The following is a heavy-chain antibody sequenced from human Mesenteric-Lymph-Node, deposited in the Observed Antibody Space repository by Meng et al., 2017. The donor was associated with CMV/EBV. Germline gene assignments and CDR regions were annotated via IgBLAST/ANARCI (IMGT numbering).Heavy chain of an antibody. D-gene: IGHD3-3*01. CDR1: GFIFGTYG. CDR2: ISWNGGST. CDR3: ARDGKWLLYEDY. J-gene: IGHJ4*02. Sequence: GESLKISCAASGFIFGTYGMAWVRQAPGKGLEWVSGISWNGGSTVYADSVKGRFTISKDNAKNSLYLQMNSLRAEDTAFYYCARDGKWLLYEDYWGQGTLVTVSS. V-gene: IGHV3-20*04.